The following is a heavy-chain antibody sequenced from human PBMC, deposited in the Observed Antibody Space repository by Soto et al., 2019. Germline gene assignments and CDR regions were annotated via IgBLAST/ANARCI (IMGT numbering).Heavy chain of an antibody. V-gene: IGHV6-1*01. CDR1: GDSVSSNSAA. CDR3: AGTTSHQWYYMDV. D-gene: IGHD1-7*01. CDR2: TYYRSRWYN. Sequence: SQTLSLTCAISGDSVSSNSAAWNWIRLSPSRGLEWLARTYYRSRWYNDYAVSGRSRITVNPDTSKNQFSLQLTSVTPEDTAVYYCAGTTSHQWYYMDVWGKGTTVTVSS. J-gene: IGHJ6*03.